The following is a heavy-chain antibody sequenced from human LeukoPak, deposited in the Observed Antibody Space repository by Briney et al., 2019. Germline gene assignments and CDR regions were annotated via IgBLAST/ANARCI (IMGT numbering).Heavy chain of an antibody. J-gene: IGHJ6*02. CDR2: ISAYNGNT. Sequence: ASVKGSCKASGYTFTSYGISWVQQAPGQGHDWMGWISAYNGNTNYAKKLQGRVTMTTDTSTSTAYMELRSLRSDDTAVYYCVRDRQWLVLWYYAMDVWGQGTTVTVSS. CDR1: GYTFTSYG. D-gene: IGHD6-19*01. V-gene: IGHV1-18*01. CDR3: VRDRQWLVLWYYAMDV.